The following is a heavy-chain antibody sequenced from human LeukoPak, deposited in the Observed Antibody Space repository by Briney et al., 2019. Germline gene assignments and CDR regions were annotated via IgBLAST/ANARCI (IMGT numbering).Heavy chain of an antibody. CDR1: GFTFSNYA. Sequence: GGSLRLSCAASGFTFSNYAMNWVREAPEKGLEWVSVISSGSDTIYYADYVTGRFTISRDNTKNMVYLQMSSLRAEDTAIYYCANKIPGTTPLDSRGQGTLVTVSS. V-gene: IGHV3-23*01. CDR2: ISSGSDTI. CDR3: ANKIPGTTPLDS. D-gene: IGHD1-1*01. J-gene: IGHJ4*02.